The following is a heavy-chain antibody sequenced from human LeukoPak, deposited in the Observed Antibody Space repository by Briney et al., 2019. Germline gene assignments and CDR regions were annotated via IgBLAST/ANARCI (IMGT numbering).Heavy chain of an antibody. D-gene: IGHD6-19*01. CDR1: GFTFSSYD. Sequence: PGGSLRLFCAASGFTFSSYDMHWVRQATGKGLEWVSVIGTSGDTYYAGSVKGRFTISRENAKNSLYLQMNSLTAGDTAVYFCSRVGSSGWPNYFDSWGQGTLVTVSS. CDR3: SRVGSSGWPNYFDS. J-gene: IGHJ4*02. V-gene: IGHV3-13*04. CDR2: IGTSGDT.